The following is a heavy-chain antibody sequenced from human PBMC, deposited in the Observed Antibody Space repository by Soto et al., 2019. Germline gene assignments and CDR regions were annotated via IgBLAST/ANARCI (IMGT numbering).Heavy chain of an antibody. V-gene: IGHV3-30*18. D-gene: IGHD3-10*01. J-gene: IGHJ5*02. CDR1: GFTFSSYG. CDR3: AKDANYGSLWFYP. CDR2: ISYDGSNK. Sequence: QVQLVESGGGVVQPGRSLRLSCAASGFTFSSYGMHWVRQAPGKGLEWVAVISYDGSNKYYADSVKGRFTISRDNSKNTLYLQMNSLRAEDTAVYYCAKDANYGSLWFYPWGQGNLVTVSS.